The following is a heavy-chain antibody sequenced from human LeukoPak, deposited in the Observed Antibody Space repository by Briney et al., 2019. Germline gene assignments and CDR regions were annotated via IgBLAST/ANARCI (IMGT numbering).Heavy chain of an antibody. J-gene: IGHJ3*02. CDR3: ARTNVLRFLEWLSDAFDI. CDR2: IYYSGST. CDR1: GGSISSSSYY. V-gene: IGHV4-39*07. D-gene: IGHD3-3*01. Sequence: SETLSLTCTVSGGSISSSSYYWGWIRQPPGKGLEWIGSIYYSGSTYYNPSLKSRVTISVDTSKNQFSLKLSSVTAADTAVYYCARTNVLRFLEWLSDAFDIWGQGTMVTVSS.